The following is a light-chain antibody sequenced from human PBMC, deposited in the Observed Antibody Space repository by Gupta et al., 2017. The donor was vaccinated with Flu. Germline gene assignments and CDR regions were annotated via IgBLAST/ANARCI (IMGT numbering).Light chain of an antibody. CDR2: EGN. CDR3: GTWDSSLSAYV. CDR1: SSNIGSNY. J-gene: IGLJ1*01. Sequence: QSVLTQPPSVSAAPGQKVTISCSGSSSNIGSNYVSWYQQLPGTAPKLLIYEGNKRPSGIPDRFSGSKSGTSATLGITGLQTGDEADYYCGTWDSSLSAYVFGTGTKVTVL. V-gene: IGLV1-51*02.